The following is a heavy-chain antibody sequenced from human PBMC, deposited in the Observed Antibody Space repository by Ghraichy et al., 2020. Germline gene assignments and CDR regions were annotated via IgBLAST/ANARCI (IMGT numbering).Heavy chain of an antibody. CDR3: AKDRDIVVTVAALFHY. V-gene: IGHV3-23*01. CDR2: ISGSGTST. D-gene: IGHD2-15*01. Sequence: GGYLRLSCVASGFTFSSYAMSWVRQAPGKGLEWVSVISGSGTSTYYADSVKGRFTISRDNSKNTLYLQMNGLGAGDTAVYYCAKDRDIVVTVAALFHYWGQGTLVTVSS. CDR1: GFTFSSYA. J-gene: IGHJ4*02.